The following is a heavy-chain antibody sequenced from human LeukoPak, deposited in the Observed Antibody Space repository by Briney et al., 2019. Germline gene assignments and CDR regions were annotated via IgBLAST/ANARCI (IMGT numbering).Heavy chain of an antibody. CDR1: GFTFDDYG. V-gene: IGHV3-20*01. D-gene: IGHD2-2*01. Sequence: PGGSLRLSCAASGFTFDDYGMSWVRQAPGKGLEWVSGINRNGGSTGYADSVKGRFTISRDNAKNSPYLQMNSLRAEDTALYHCARDALYQLLRHNWFDPWGQGTLVTVSS. J-gene: IGHJ5*02. CDR3: ARDALYQLLRHNWFDP. CDR2: INRNGGST.